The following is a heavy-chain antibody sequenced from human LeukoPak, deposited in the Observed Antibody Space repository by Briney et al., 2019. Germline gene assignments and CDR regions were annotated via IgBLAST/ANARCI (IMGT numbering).Heavy chain of an antibody. J-gene: IGHJ4*02. CDR3: ARDLPAVTTQSRDY. Sequence: SETLSLTCTVSGGSISSYYWSWIRQPAGKGLEWIGRIYTSGSTNYNPSLKSRVTISVDTSKNQFSLKLSSVTAADTAVYYCARDLPAVTTQSRDYWGQGTLVTVSS. CDR2: IYTSGST. CDR1: GGSISSYY. D-gene: IGHD4-17*01. V-gene: IGHV4-4*07.